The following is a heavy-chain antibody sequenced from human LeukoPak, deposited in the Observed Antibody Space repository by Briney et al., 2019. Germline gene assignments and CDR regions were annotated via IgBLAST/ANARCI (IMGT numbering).Heavy chain of an antibody. CDR2: IRSKAYGGTT. D-gene: IGHD6-13*01. Sequence: GGSLRLSCTASGFTFGDYAMSWFRQAPGKGLEWVGFIRSKAYGGTTEYAASVKGRFTISRDDSKSIAYLQMNSLETEDTAVYYCTRDGYSSSWYVEKFDYWGQGTLVTVSS. J-gene: IGHJ4*02. V-gene: IGHV3-49*03. CDR1: GFTFGDYA. CDR3: TRDGYSSSWYVEKFDY.